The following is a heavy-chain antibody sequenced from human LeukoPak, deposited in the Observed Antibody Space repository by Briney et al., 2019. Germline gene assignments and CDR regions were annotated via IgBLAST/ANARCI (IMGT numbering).Heavy chain of an antibody. D-gene: IGHD5-12*01. CDR2: INHSGST. V-gene: IGHV4-34*01. CDR1: GGSFSDHY. J-gene: IGHJ5*02. CDR3: AREGLEEWLRPNWFDP. Sequence: YETLSLTCAVYGGSFSDHYWSWIRQPPGKGLEWIGEINHSGSTNYNPSLKSRVTISVDTSKNQFSLKLSSVTAADTAVYYCAREGLEEWLRPNWFDPWGQGPLVTVSS.